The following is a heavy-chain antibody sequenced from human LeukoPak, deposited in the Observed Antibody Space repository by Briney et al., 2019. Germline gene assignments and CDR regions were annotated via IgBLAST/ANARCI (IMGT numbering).Heavy chain of an antibody. CDR3: ARWAGRGPPQFFGPLDY. CDR1: GYTFTGYY. V-gene: IGHV1-69*13. CDR2: IIPIFGTA. D-gene: IGHD3-10*01. J-gene: IGHJ4*02. Sequence: SVKVSCKASGYTFTGYYMHWVRQAPGQGLEWKGGIIPIFGTASYTQTFQGRVTINADESTSTAYMELSSLRSEDTAVYYCARWAGRGPPQFFGPLDYWGQGTLVTVSS.